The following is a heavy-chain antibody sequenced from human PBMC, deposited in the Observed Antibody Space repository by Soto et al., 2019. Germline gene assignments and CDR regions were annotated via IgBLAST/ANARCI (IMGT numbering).Heavy chain of an antibody. V-gene: IGHV1-18*04. D-gene: IGHD4-17*01. Sequence: QVQLVQYGAEVKKPGASVKVSCKASGYAFGGYAISWVRQAPGQGLEWMGWVSAYSGHTDYAQKLQGRVSMTTETSTSTAYMELGSLTSDDTAVYYCARPSGSYGDYAWSLAYWGQGTLVTVSS. CDR2: VSAYSGHT. CDR3: ARPSGSYGDYAWSLAY. CDR1: GYAFGGYA. J-gene: IGHJ4*02.